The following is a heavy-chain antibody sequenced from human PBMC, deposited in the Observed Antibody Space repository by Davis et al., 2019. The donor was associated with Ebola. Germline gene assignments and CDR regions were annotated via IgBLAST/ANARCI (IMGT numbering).Heavy chain of an antibody. V-gene: IGHV3-48*04. Sequence: GGSLRLSCAASGFTFSSYGMHWVRQAPGKGLEWVAYISSGGRNTYYADSVKGRFTVSRDNAANSVYLQMFSLRGEDTALYYCAREVGTPATFWGQGTLVTVSS. D-gene: IGHD1-26*01. CDR2: ISSGGRNT. CDR3: AREVGTPATF. J-gene: IGHJ4*02. CDR1: GFTFSSYG.